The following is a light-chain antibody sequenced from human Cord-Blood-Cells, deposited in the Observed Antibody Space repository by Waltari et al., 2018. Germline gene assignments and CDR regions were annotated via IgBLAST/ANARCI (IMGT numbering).Light chain of an antibody. CDR1: QSVLYSSNNKSY. Sequence: DIVMTQSPDSLAVSLGERATINCKPSQSVLYSSNNKSYLAWYQQKPGQPPKLLIYWASTRESGVPDRFSGSGSGTDFTLTISSLQAEDVAVYYCQQYYSTPHTFGQGTKLEIK. V-gene: IGKV4-1*01. CDR3: QQYYSTPHT. J-gene: IGKJ2*01. CDR2: WAS.